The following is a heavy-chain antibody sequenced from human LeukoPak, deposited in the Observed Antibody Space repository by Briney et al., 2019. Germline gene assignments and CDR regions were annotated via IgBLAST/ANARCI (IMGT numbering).Heavy chain of an antibody. V-gene: IGHV4-61*01. CDR1: AGSVSSGSYY. Sequence: SETLSLTCTVSAGSVSSGSYYWSWIRQPPGKGLEWIGDVYYTGSANYNPSLKSRVTISVDKSKNQFSLKLTSVTAADTAVYYCARVPRGFRYGYKFSDEWYFDYWGQGALVTVSS. CDR2: VYYTGSA. D-gene: IGHD5-18*01. CDR3: ARVPRGFRYGYKFSDEWYFDY. J-gene: IGHJ4*02.